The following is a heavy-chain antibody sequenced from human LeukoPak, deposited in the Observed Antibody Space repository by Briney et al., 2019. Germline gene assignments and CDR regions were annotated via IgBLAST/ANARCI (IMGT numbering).Heavy chain of an antibody. CDR3: AGVVQGLHDY. V-gene: IGHV1-3*01. CDR1: GYTVTSYA. CDR2: SNAGNGNT. J-gene: IGHJ4*02. Sequence: ASVKVSCKASGYTVTSYAMHWVRQPPGQRLEWMGWSNAGNGNTKYSQKFQDRVTITRDTSASTAYMELSSLRSEDTAVYYCAGVVQGLHDYWGQGTLVTVSS. D-gene: IGHD4-11*01.